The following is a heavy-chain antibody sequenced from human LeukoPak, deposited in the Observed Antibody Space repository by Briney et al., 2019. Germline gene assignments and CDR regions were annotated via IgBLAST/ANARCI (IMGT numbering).Heavy chain of an antibody. J-gene: IGHJ5*02. CDR1: GGSFSGYY. Sequence: SETLSLTCAVYGGSFSGYYWSWIRQPPGKGLEWIGEINHSGSTNYNPSLKSRVTISVDTSKNQFSLKLTSVTAADTAVFFCVRHFHGSGYVVDLWGQGTLVTVSS. D-gene: IGHD6-13*01. CDR3: VRHFHGSGYVVDL. CDR2: INHSGST. V-gene: IGHV4-34*01.